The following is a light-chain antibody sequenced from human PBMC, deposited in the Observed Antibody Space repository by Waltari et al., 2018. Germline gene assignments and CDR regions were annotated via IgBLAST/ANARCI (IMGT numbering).Light chain of an antibody. CDR2: AAS. CDR1: QGISNY. Sequence: DIQMTQSPSAVSASVGDRVTITCRASQGISNYLAWFQQKPGKAPKRLIFAASSLQSGVPSRFSGSGSATEFTLTITNLQPDDFGTYYCLQDSSYPWTFGQGTRVDI. V-gene: IGKV1-17*03. J-gene: IGKJ1*01. CDR3: LQDSSYPWT.